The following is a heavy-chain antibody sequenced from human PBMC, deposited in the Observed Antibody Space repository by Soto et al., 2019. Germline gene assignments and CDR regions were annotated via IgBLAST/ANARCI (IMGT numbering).Heavy chain of an antibody. CDR3: ARHTEGGYSGYDS. Sequence: GESLKISCQASGYNFTNYWISWVRQMPGKGLEWMGIIYPGDSDTRYSPSFQGQVTISADKSISTAYLQWSSLKASDTAMYYCARHTEGGYSGYDSWGQGTMVTVSS. CDR1: GYNFTNYW. V-gene: IGHV5-51*01. D-gene: IGHD5-12*01. CDR2: IYPGDSDT. J-gene: IGHJ3*01.